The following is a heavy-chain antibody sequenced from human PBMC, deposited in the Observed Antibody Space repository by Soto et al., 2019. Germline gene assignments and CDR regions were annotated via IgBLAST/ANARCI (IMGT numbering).Heavy chain of an antibody. D-gene: IGHD5-18*01. Sequence: EVQLVESGGGLVQPGGSLRLSCAASVITFSSNWMHWVRQAPGKGLVWVSHIKSDGSGTTYADSVKGRFIISRDNAKSTVYLQMNSLRVEDTAVYYCARDWGYSQDYWGQGTLVTVSS. CDR1: VITFSSNW. CDR2: IKSDGSGT. V-gene: IGHV3-74*01. CDR3: ARDWGYSQDY. J-gene: IGHJ4*02.